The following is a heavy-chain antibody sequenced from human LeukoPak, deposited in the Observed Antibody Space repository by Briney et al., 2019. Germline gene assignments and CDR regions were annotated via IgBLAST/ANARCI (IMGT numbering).Heavy chain of an antibody. J-gene: IGHJ4*02. D-gene: IGHD1-26*01. V-gene: IGHV1-69*05. CDR2: IIPIFGTA. CDR3: ASDMVAVGGYFDY. Sequence: SVKVSCKASGYTFTGYYMHWVRQAPGQGLEWMGGIIPIFGTANYAQKFQGRVTITTDESTSTAYMELSSLRSEDTAVYYCASDMVAVGGYFDYWGQGTLVTVSS. CDR1: GYTFTGYY.